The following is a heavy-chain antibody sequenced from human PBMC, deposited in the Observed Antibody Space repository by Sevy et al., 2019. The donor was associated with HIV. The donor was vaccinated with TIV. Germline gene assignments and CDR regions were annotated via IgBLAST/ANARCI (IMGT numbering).Heavy chain of an antibody. CDR2: INHSGST. Sequence: SETLSLTCAVYGGSFSGYYWSWIRQPPGKGLEWIGEINHSGSTNYNPSLKSRFTISVDTSKNQFSLKLSSVTAADAAVYYCARSPAYCSGGSCYPAAFDIWGQGTMVTVSS. J-gene: IGHJ3*02. D-gene: IGHD2-15*01. CDR3: ARSPAYCSGGSCYPAAFDI. V-gene: IGHV4-34*01. CDR1: GGSFSGYY.